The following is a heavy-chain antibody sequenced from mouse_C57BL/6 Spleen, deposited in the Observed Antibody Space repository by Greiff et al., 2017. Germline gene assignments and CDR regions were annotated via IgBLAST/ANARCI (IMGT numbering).Heavy chain of an antibody. CDR3: ARHEEVPAQARDWYFDV. V-gene: IGHV1-62-2*01. CDR2: FYPGSGRI. Sequence: QVQLQQSGAELVKPGASVKLSCKASGYTFTEYTIHWVKQRSGQGLEWIGWFYPGSGRIKYNEKFKDKATLTADKSSSTVYMELSRLTSEDSAVYFCARHEEVPAQARDWYFDVWGTGTTVTVSS. D-gene: IGHD3-2*02. J-gene: IGHJ1*03. CDR1: GYTFTEYT.